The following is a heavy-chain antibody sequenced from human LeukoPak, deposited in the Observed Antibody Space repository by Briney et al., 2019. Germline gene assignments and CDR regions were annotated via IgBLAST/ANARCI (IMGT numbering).Heavy chain of an antibody. J-gene: IGHJ4*02. CDR3: ARAIILGVPYVDY. Sequence: PSETLSLTCAVYGGSFSGYYWSWIRQPPGKGLEWIGEINHSGSTNYNPSLKSRVTISVDTSKNQFSLKLTSVAAADTAVYYCARAIILGVPYVDYGAREPRVTVSS. CDR1: GGSFSGYY. D-gene: IGHD3-16*01. CDR2: INHSGST. V-gene: IGHV4-34*01.